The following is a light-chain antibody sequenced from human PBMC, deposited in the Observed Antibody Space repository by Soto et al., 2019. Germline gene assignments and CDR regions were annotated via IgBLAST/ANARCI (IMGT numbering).Light chain of an antibody. CDR3: SSYTSSSTLV. V-gene: IGLV2-14*01. J-gene: IGLJ2*01. CDR1: SNDVGGYNY. Sequence: QSALTQPASVSGSPGQSITISCTGTSNDVGGYNYVSWYQQHPGKAPKLRIYDVSNRPSGVSNRFSGSKSGNTASLTISGLQAEDEGDYYCSSYTSSSTLVFGGGTKLTVL. CDR2: DVS.